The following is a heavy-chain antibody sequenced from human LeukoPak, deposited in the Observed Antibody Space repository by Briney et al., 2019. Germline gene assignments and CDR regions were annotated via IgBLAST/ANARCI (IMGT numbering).Heavy chain of an antibody. D-gene: IGHD4-17*01. CDR1: TGSTSSGDYY. CDR2: IYYSGST. Sequence: SETLSLTCTVSTGSTSSGDYYWSWIRQHPGKGLEWIGYIYYSGSTYYSPSLRSRVTISVDTSKNQFSLEVSSVTAADTAVYYCARTLVTTTSMSFDYWGQGTLVTVSS. CDR3: ARTLVTTTSMSFDY. V-gene: IGHV4-31*03. J-gene: IGHJ4*02.